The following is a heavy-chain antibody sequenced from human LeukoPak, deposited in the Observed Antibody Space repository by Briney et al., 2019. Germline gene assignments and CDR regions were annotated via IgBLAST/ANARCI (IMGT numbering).Heavy chain of an antibody. J-gene: IGHJ4*02. D-gene: IGHD2-15*01. CDR3: ARDVVSVVVVAATPKDAFDY. CDR2: IYTSGST. Sequence: SQTLSLTCTVSGGSISSGSYYWSWIRQPAGKGLEWIGRIYTSGSTSYNPSLESRVTISVDTSKSQFSLKLKLSSVTAADTAVYYCARDVVSVVVVAATPKDAFDYWGQGTLVTVSS. V-gene: IGHV4-61*02. CDR1: GGSISSGSYY.